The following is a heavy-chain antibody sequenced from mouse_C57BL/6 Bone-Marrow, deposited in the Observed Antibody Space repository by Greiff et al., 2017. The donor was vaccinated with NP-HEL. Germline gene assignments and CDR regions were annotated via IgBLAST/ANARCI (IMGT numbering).Heavy chain of an antibody. J-gene: IGHJ1*03. CDR2: IDPNSGGT. D-gene: IGHD1-1*01. CDR1: GYTFTSYW. CDR3: ASEFITTGDWYFDV. V-gene: IGHV1-72*01. Sequence: QVQLQQPGAELVKPGASVKLSCKASGYTFTSYWMHWVKQRPGRGLEWIGRIDPNSGGTKYNEKFKSKATLTVEQPSSTADMQFSSLTSEDYAVYYGASEFITTGDWYFDVWGTGTTVTVSS.